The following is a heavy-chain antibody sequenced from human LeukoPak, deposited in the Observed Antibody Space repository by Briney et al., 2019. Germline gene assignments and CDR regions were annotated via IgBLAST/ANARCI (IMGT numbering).Heavy chain of an antibody. CDR1: GSSITTYTH. D-gene: IGHD3-22*01. V-gene: IGHV4-38-2*02. CDR3: VNSKSNYEAVS. Sequence: TSETLSLTCTVSGSSITTYTHWGWIRQSPGKVLEWIASIHHTGNTYYNPSLESRVTISIDTSKNQFSLEVRSVTAADTAFYFCVNSKSNYEAVSWGPGTLVTVSS. CDR2: IHHTGNT. J-gene: IGHJ5*02.